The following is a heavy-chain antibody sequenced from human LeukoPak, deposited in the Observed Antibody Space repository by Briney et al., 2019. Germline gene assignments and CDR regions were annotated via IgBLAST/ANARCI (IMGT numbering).Heavy chain of an antibody. J-gene: IGHJ5*02. D-gene: IGHD3-10*01. CDR2: IYYSGRT. CDR3: ARQTYYHGSGSYPWFDP. V-gene: IGHV4-39*01. CDR1: GDSISNSVSYY. Sequence: PSETLSLTCTVSGDSISNSVSYYWGWIRQPPGNGLEWIGSIYYSGRTDYNPSLESRVTISVDTSKNQFSLSLRSVTAADTAVYYCARQTYYHGSGSYPWFDPWGQGTLVTVSS.